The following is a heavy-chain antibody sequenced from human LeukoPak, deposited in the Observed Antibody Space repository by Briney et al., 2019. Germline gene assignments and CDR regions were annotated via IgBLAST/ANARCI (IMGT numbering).Heavy chain of an antibody. V-gene: IGHV3-15*01. J-gene: IGHJ4*02. CDR1: GFTFSSYA. CDR2: IKSKTDGGTT. Sequence: GGSLRLSCAASGFTFSSYAMSWVRQAPGKGLEWVGRIKSKTDGGTTDYAAPVKGRFTISRDDSKTTLYLQMNSLKTEDTAVYYCTTPYVWGSYRYSDWGQGTLVTVSS. CDR3: TTPYVWGSYRYSD. D-gene: IGHD3-16*02.